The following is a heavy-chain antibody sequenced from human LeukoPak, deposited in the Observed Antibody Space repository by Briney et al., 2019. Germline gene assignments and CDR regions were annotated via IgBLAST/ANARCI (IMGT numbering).Heavy chain of an antibody. D-gene: IGHD6-13*01. V-gene: IGHV1-69*06. J-gene: IGHJ2*01. Sequence: ASVKVSCKASGGTFSSYAISWVRQAPGQGLEWMGGIIPIFGTANYAQKFQGRVTITADKSTSTAYMELSSLSSEDTAVYYCASSSRSYSSSWYANWYFDLWGRGTLVTVSS. CDR2: IIPIFGTA. CDR1: GGTFSSYA. CDR3: ASSSRSYSSSWYANWYFDL.